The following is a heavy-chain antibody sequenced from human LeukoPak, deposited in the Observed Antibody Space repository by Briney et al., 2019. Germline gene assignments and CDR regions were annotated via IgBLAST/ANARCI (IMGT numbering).Heavy chain of an antibody. V-gene: IGHV3-11*01. Sequence: GGSLRLSCAASGFTFSDYYMSWIRQVPGKGLEWVSYISGSGTTIYSADSLKGRFTISRDNAKNSLYLQMNSLRVEDTAVYYCARRTSHSYFDYWGQGTPVTVSS. CDR1: GFTFSDYY. CDR2: ISGSGTTI. D-gene: IGHD2-2*01. CDR3: ARRTSHSYFDY. J-gene: IGHJ4*02.